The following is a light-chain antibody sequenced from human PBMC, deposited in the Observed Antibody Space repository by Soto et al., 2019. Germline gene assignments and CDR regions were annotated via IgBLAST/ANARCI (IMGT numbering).Light chain of an antibody. CDR3: QQRSNFWT. CDR1: QSVSSY. V-gene: IGKV3-11*01. CDR2: DAS. J-gene: IGKJ1*01. Sequence: EIVLTQSPATLSLSPGERATLSCRASQSVSSYLAWYQQKPGQAPRLLIYDASNRATGIPARFSGSGSGTDFTLTISSLEPEDFAVYSCQQRSNFWTFGQGTKVEIK.